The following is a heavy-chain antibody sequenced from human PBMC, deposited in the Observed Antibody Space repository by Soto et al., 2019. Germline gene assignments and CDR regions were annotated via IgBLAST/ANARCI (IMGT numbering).Heavy chain of an antibody. D-gene: IGHD3-10*01. V-gene: IGHV3-21*06. Sequence: ESGGGLVKPGGSLRLSCAASGFTLTSYTMNWVRQASGKGLEWVSSITSSSSHIYYADSVKGRFTISRDNAGNSLYLQMNSLRAEDTAVYYCVRERGLSSFYGMDVWGQGTTVTASS. CDR1: GFTLTSYT. J-gene: IGHJ6*02. CDR2: ITSSSSHI. CDR3: VRERGLSSFYGMDV.